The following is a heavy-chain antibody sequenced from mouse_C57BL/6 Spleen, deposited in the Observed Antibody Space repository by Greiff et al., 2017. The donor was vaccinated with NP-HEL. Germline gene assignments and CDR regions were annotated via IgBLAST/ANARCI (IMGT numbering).Heavy chain of an antibody. CDR1: GYTFTSYW. V-gene: IGHV1-61*01. CDR2: IYHSDSDT. J-gene: IGHJ4*01. Sequence: VLLQQSGAELVRPGSSVKLSCEASGYTFTSYWMDWVKQRPGQGLEWIGNIYHSDSDTHYKQKVKDKATFTVDKSNSTAYMQLSSLTSEDTAVYYCAREDGYAMDYWGQGTSVTVSS. CDR3: AREDGYAMDY.